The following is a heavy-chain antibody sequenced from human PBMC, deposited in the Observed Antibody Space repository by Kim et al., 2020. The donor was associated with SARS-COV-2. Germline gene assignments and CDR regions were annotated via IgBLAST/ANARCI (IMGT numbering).Heavy chain of an antibody. Sequence: SETLSLTCTVSGGSISSYYWSWIRQPPGKGLEWIGYIYYSGSTNYNPSLKSRVTISVDTSKNQFSLKLSSVTAADTAVYYCARGWDGGNPKYNWFDPWGQGTLVTVSS. CDR3: ARGWDGGNPKYNWFDP. CDR2: IYYSGST. V-gene: IGHV4-59*13. CDR1: GGSISSYY. D-gene: IGHD2-15*01. J-gene: IGHJ5*02.